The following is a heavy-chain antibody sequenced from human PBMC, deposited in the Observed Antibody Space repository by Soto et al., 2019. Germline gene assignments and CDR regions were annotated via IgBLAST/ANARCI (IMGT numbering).Heavy chain of an antibody. CDR2: ISYDGSNK. V-gene: IGHV3-30-3*01. J-gene: IGHJ6*02. CDR1: GFTFSSYA. D-gene: IGHD3-10*01. Sequence: PGGSLRLSCAASGFTFSSYAMHWVRQAPGKGLEWVAVISYDGSNKYYADSVKGRFTISRDNSKNTLYLQMNSLRAEDTAVYYCARDRIAHYYGSGSYYPYYYGMDVWGQGTTVTVS. CDR3: ARDRIAHYYGSGSYYPYYYGMDV.